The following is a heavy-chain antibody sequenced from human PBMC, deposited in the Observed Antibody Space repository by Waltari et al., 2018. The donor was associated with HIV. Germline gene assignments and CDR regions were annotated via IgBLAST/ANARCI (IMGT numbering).Heavy chain of an antibody. Sequence: QVQLVQSGAEVKKPGASLTVSCNASGYSFTSSGIRWVRQAPGKGLEWSGWISLYNDNTKYAHTLQDRLNMTTDSPTSTAYMELRSLRSDDTPVYYCARAPMTTVTSRGFDIWGQGTMVIVSS. V-gene: IGHV1-18*01. CDR1: GYSFTSSG. J-gene: IGHJ3*02. CDR2: ISLYNDNT. D-gene: IGHD4-17*01. CDR3: ARAPMTTVTSRGFDI.